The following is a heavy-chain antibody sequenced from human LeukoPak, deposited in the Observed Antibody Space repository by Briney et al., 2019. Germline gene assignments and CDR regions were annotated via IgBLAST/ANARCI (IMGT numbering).Heavy chain of an antibody. Sequence: ASVKVSCKASGYTFTSYDINWVRQATGQGLEWMGWMNPNSGNTGYAQKFQGRVTITRNTSISTAYMELSSLRSEDTAVYYCARIPLRTIGNWFDPWGQGTLVTVSS. CDR2: MNPNSGNT. CDR3: ARIPLRTIGNWFDP. CDR1: GYTFTSYD. V-gene: IGHV1-8*03. J-gene: IGHJ5*02. D-gene: IGHD4-17*01.